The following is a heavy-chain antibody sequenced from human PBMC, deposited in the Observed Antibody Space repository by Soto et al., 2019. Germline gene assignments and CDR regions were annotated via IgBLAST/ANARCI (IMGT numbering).Heavy chain of an antibody. CDR3: ARVRKYCSGGSCYRGGYYYYYMDV. CDR2: IGTAGDT. CDR1: GFTFSSYD. J-gene: IGHJ6*03. V-gene: IGHV3-13*01. Sequence: GGSLRLSCAASGFTFSSYDMHWVRQATGKGLEWVSVIGTAGDTYYPGSVKGRFTISRENAKNSLYLQMNSLRAGDTAVYYCARVRKYCSGGSCYRGGYYYYYMDVWGKGTTVTVSS. D-gene: IGHD2-15*01.